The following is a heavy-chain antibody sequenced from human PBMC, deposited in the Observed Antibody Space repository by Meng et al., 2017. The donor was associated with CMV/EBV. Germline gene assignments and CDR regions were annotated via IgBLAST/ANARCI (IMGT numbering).Heavy chain of an antibody. Sequence: GGSLRLSCAASGFTFRTYNMNWVRQAPGKGLEWMAVISYDGSNKYYADSVKGRFTISRDNSKNTLYLQMNSLRAEDTAVYYCAGSQYEYFQHWGQGTLVTVSS. CDR2: ISYDGSNK. CDR3: AGSQYEYFQH. V-gene: IGHV3-30*03. CDR1: GFTFRTYN. J-gene: IGHJ1*01.